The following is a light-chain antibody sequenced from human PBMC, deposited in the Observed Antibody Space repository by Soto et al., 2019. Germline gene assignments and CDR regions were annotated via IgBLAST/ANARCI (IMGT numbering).Light chain of an antibody. CDR1: SSDVGGYNY. Sequence: QSALTQPPSASGSPGQSVTISCTGTSSDVGGYNYVSWYQQHPGKAPKLMIYEVNTRPSGVPDRFSGSKSGNTASLAVSGFQAEDEADYHCSSSAGSATWGVFGGGTKVTVL. CDR2: EVN. J-gene: IGLJ3*02. V-gene: IGLV2-8*01. CDR3: SSSAGSATWGV.